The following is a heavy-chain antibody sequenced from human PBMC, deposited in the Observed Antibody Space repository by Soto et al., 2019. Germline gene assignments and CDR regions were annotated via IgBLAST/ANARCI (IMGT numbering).Heavy chain of an antibody. D-gene: IGHD1-7*01. J-gene: IGHJ6*02. V-gene: IGHV1-69*13. Sequence: SVKVSCKASGGTFSSYAISWVRQAPGQGLEWMGGIIPIFGTANYAQKFQGRVTITADESTSTAYLELSSLRSEDTAVYYCARAIPGGITGTTQNYYYGMDVWGQGTTVTVSS. CDR1: GGTFSSYA. CDR2: IIPIFGTA. CDR3: ARAIPGGITGTTQNYYYGMDV.